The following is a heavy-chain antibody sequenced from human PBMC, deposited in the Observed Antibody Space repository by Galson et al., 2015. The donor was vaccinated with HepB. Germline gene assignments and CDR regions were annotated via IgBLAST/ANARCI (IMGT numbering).Heavy chain of an antibody. V-gene: IGHV3-30*18. D-gene: IGHD6-19*01. Sequence: SLRLSCAASGVTFSSYGVNWVRQAPGKGLEWVAIISYDGRNKYYADSVKGRFTISRDNSKNTVYLQMNSLRAEDTAVYYCAKDPYLYSAVSGNMAGFDYWGQGTLVTVSS. CDR2: ISYDGRNK. J-gene: IGHJ4*02. CDR1: GVTFSSYG. CDR3: AKDPYLYSAVSGNMAGFDY.